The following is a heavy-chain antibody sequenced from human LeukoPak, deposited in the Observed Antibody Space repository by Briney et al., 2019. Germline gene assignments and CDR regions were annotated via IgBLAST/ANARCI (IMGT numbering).Heavy chain of an antibody. CDR1: GGSLSTFY. CDR2: IYYSGST. Sequence: SETLSLTCTVAGGSLSTFYWSWIRQPPGKGLEWIGYIYYSGSTNYNPSLKSRVTISVDTSKNQFSLKLSSVTAADTAVYYCARGNYDFWSGLYGMDAWGQGTTVTVSS. D-gene: IGHD3-3*01. V-gene: IGHV4-59*01. CDR3: ARGNYDFWSGLYGMDA. J-gene: IGHJ6*02.